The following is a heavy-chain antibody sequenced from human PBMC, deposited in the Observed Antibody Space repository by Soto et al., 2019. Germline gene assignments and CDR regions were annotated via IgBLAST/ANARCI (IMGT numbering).Heavy chain of an antibody. D-gene: IGHD2-2*01. Sequence: PGGSLRLSCAASGFTFSSYAMSWVRQAPGKGLEWVSAISGSGGSTYYADSVKGRFTISRDNSKNTLYLQMNSLRAEDTAVYYCAKDLWAVVVPAAMDYWGQGTLVTVSS. J-gene: IGHJ4*02. CDR3: AKDLWAVVVPAAMDY. CDR1: GFTFSSYA. V-gene: IGHV3-23*01. CDR2: ISGSGGST.